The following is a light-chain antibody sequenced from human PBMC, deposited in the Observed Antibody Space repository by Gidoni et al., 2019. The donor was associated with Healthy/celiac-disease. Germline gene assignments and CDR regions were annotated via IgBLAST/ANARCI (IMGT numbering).Light chain of an antibody. CDR2: AAS. CDR3: QQCYSTPFT. V-gene: IGKV1-39*01. Sequence: IQITQSPSSLSASVGDRVTITCRASQSISSYLNWYQHKPGKATKLLIYAASSLQSGVPSRFSGSGSGTDFTLTISSLQPEDFTTYYCQQCYSTPFTFXPXTKVDIK. CDR1: QSISSY. J-gene: IGKJ3*01.